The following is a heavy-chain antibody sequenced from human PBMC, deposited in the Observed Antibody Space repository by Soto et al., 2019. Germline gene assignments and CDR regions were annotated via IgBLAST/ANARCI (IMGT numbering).Heavy chain of an antibody. V-gene: IGHV3-33*01. J-gene: IGHJ4*02. Sequence: QVQLVESGGGVVQPGRSLRLSCAASGFTFSRYGMHWVRQAPGKGLEWVAAIWYDGSNKYYAESVKGRFTISRDNSKNTLYLQMNSLRAEDTAMHYCVRESGDYFHFDYWGQGTLVTVSS. CDR3: VRESGDYFHFDY. D-gene: IGHD4-17*01. CDR1: GFTFSRYG. CDR2: IWYDGSNK.